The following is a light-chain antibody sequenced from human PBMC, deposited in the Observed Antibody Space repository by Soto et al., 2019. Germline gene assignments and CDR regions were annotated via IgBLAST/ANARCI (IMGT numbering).Light chain of an antibody. CDR2: DVS. J-gene: IGLJ2*01. Sequence: QSALTQPASVSGSPGQSITISCTGTSSDVGGYNYVSWYQRHPGKAPKLMIYDVSNRPSGVSNRFSGSKSGNTASLTISGLHAEDEADYYCSSYSSNIAGVFGGGTKLTVL. V-gene: IGLV2-14*01. CDR1: SSDVGGYNY. CDR3: SSYSSNIAGV.